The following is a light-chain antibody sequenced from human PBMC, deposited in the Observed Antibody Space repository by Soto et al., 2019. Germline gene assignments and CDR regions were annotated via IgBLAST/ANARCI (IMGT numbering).Light chain of an antibody. CDR3: SSYTSSSTYV. Sequence: QSVLTQPPSVSGSPGQSVAISCTGSSSDVGGSNGFSWYQQPPGTAPKLIIYDVSNRPSGVPDRSSGSKSGNTASLIISGLQAEDGGDYYCSSYTSSSTYVFGTGTKVTVL. V-gene: IGLV2-18*02. CDR1: SSDVGGSNG. J-gene: IGLJ1*01. CDR2: DVS.